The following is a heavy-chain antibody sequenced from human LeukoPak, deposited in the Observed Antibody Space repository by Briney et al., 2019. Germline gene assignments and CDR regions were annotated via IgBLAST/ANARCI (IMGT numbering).Heavy chain of an antibody. V-gene: IGHV1-46*01. CDR1: GDTLANEY. Sequence: ASVTVSCKSCGDTLANEYMHWVRQAPGQGLEWMGLINLNTCSPAYAQDFQGRVTMTRDTSTGTVYMELTSLRSDDTAVYFCARDLPIGFGSRAYWGQGTLVTVSS. CDR2: INLNTCSP. D-gene: IGHD3-10*01. CDR3: ARDLPIGFGSRAY. J-gene: IGHJ4*02.